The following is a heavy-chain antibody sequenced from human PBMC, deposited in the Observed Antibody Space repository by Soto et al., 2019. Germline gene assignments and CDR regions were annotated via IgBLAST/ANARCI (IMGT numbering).Heavy chain of an antibody. CDR1: GGTFSSYA. J-gene: IGHJ4*02. Sequence: QVQLVQSGAEVKKPGSSVKVSCKASGGTFSSYAISWVRQAPGQGLEWMGGIIPIFGTANYAQRFQGRVTITADKSTSTAYMELSSLRSEDTAVYYCAVRVGKMATIGGDYWGQGTLVTVSS. D-gene: IGHD5-12*01. V-gene: IGHV1-69*06. CDR3: AVRVGKMATIGGDY. CDR2: IIPIFGTA.